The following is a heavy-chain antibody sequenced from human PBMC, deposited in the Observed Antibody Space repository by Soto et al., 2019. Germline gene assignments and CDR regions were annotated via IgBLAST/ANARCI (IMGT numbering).Heavy chain of an antibody. D-gene: IGHD3-22*01. V-gene: IGHV3-49*03. J-gene: IGHJ4*02. CDR3: TRDWTYYLESNAPRGY. Sequence: PVRSLRLSCACSVFSFDEFSFNCFRQSPGKWLEWVAFIRTKAFGATAEYAASVKDRFTVSRDDSKSIAYLQMTSLKVEDTAMYFCTRDWTYYLESNAPRGYWGQGTQVTGSS. CDR2: IRTKAFGATA. CDR1: VFSFDEFS.